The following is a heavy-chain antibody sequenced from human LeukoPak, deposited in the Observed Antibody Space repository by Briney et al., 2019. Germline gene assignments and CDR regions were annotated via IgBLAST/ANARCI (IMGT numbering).Heavy chain of an antibody. J-gene: IGHJ4*02. CDR3: AREARVGGALQY. Sequence: GGSLRLSCAASGFTFSDYWMHWVRQAPGKGLVWLSRINTDGTFIRHADSVQGRFTISRDAAKNTLFLQMNSLRAEDTAVYYCAREARVGGALQYWGQGVLVTVSA. D-gene: IGHD1-26*01. CDR2: INTDGTFI. V-gene: IGHV3-74*01. CDR1: GFTFSDYW.